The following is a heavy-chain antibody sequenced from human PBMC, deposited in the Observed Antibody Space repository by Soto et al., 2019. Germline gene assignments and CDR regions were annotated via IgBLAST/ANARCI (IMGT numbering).Heavy chain of an antibody. CDR2: IIPIFGTA. CDR3: ARSYDFWSGYYIGVDATRPQYYYYGMDV. J-gene: IGHJ6*02. V-gene: IGHV1-69*12. Sequence: QVQLVQSGAEVKKPGSSVKVSCKASGGTFSSYAISWVRQAPGQGLEWMGGIIPIFGTANYAQKFQGRVTITADESTSTAYMELSSLRSEDTAVYYCARSYDFWSGYYIGVDATRPQYYYYGMDVWGQGTTVTVSS. CDR1: GGTFSSYA. D-gene: IGHD3-3*01.